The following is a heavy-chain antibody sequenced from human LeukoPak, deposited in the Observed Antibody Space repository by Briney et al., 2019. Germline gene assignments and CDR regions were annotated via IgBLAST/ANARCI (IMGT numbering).Heavy chain of an antibody. Sequence: GASVKVSCKASVYSFTGYYMHWVRQAPGQGLDWMGWINPNSGGTNYAQKFQGRVTMTRDTSISTAYMELSRLRSDDTAVYYCASPDSSGYYTLDYWGQGTPVTVSS. J-gene: IGHJ4*02. D-gene: IGHD3-22*01. V-gene: IGHV1-2*02. CDR2: INPNSGGT. CDR1: VYSFTGYY. CDR3: ASPDSSGYYTLDY.